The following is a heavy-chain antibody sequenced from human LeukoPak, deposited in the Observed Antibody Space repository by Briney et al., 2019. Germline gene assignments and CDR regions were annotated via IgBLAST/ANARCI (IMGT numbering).Heavy chain of an antibody. CDR2: ISYDGRNK. D-gene: IGHD3-10*01. J-gene: IGHJ3*02. Sequence: PGRSLRLSCAASGFPFGSYGMHWVRQAPGKGLEWVAVISYDGRNKYYADSVKGRFTISRDNAKNTLYLQMNSLRAEDTAVYYCAKDHYVSGRYDAFDIWGQGTMVTVSS. CDR3: AKDHYVSGRYDAFDI. V-gene: IGHV3-30*18. CDR1: GFPFGSYG.